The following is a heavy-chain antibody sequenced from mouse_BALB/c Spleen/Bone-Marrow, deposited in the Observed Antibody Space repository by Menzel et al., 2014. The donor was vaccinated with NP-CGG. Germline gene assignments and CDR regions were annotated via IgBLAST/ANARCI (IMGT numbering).Heavy chain of an antibody. V-gene: IGHV1-7*01. J-gene: IGHJ4*01. CDR2: INPSTGYT. CDR3: ARPPYYYGSSYDAMDY. CDR1: GYTFTSYW. D-gene: IGHD1-1*01. Sequence: VQLQESGAELAKPGDSVKMSCKASGYTFTSYWMHWVKQRPGQGLEWIGYINPSTGYTEYNQKFKDKATLTADKSSSTAYMQLSSLTSEDSAVYYCARPPYYYGSSYDAMDYWGQGTSVTVSS.